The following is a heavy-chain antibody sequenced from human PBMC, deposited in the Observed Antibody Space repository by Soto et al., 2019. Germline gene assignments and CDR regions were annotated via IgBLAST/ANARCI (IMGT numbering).Heavy chain of an antibody. J-gene: IGHJ4*02. Sequence: QVQLQESGPGLVKPSETLSLTCTVSGGSISSYYWSWIRQPPGKGLEWIGYISYSGSTNYNPSLTSRVPISVDTSKNQFSLKLSSVTAADTAVYYCARHTYGVGTAGTLDYWGQGTLVTVSS. CDR1: GGSISSYY. CDR3: ARHTYGVGTAGTLDY. V-gene: IGHV4-59*08. D-gene: IGHD6-13*01. CDR2: ISYSGST.